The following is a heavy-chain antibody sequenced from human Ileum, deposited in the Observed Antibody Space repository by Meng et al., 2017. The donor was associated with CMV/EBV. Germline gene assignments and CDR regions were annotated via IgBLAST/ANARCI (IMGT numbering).Heavy chain of an antibody. CDR2: TRFDGRI. V-gene: IGHV3-30*02. CDR3: AKDGGLPGNIEYAFDI. D-gene: IGHD2-2*01. J-gene: IGHJ3*02. Sequence: GGSLRLSCAASGFPFSRNGMHWVRQAPGKGLEWLGFTRFDGRIFHADSMKVRYTISRDNSKNTLYLQMDSLRPEDTAVYYCAKDGGLPGNIEYAFDIWGRGTLVTVS. CDR1: GFPFSRNG.